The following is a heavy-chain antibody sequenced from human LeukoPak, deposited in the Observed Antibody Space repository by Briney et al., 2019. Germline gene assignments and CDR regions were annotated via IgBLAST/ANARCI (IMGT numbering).Heavy chain of an antibody. CDR1: GFTFSSYA. CDR3: ARDRIDSSGYCLDY. CDR2: ISYDGSNK. J-gene: IGHJ4*02. V-gene: IGHV3-30*04. D-gene: IGHD3-22*01. Sequence: GRSLRLSFAASGFTFSSYAMHWVRQAPGKGLEWGAVISYDGSNKYYADSVKGRFTISRDNSKNTLYLQMNSLRAEDTAVYYCARDRIDSSGYCLDYWGQGTLVTVSS.